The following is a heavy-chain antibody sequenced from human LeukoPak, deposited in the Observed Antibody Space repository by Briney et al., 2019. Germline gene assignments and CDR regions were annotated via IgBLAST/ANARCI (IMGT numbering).Heavy chain of an antibody. CDR3: ARINHYDSRGFDY. CDR2: IYESGTT. J-gene: IGHJ4*02. D-gene: IGHD3-22*01. V-gene: IGHV4-30-2*01. CDR1: GGSITSGGYS. Sequence: SETLSLTCTVIGGSITSGGYSWSWIRQPPGKGLEWIGYIYESGTTYSNPSLKSRVTISLDGSNNLFSLRLRSVTAADTAVYYCARINHYDSRGFDYWGQGTLVTVSS.